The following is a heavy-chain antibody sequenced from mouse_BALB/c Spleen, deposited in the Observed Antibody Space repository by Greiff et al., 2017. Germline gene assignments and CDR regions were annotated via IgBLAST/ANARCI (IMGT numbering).Heavy chain of an antibody. J-gene: IGHJ4*01. Sequence: EVMLVESGGGLVQPGGSLKLSCAASGFTFSSYTMSWVRQTPEKRLEWVAYISNGGGSTYYPDTVKGRFTISRDNAKNTLYLQMSSLKSEDTAMYYCARPYGNYPYYAMDYWGQGTSVTVSS. D-gene: IGHD2-1*01. CDR3: ARPYGNYPYYAMDY. V-gene: IGHV5-12-2*01. CDR1: GFTFSSYT. CDR2: ISNGGGST.